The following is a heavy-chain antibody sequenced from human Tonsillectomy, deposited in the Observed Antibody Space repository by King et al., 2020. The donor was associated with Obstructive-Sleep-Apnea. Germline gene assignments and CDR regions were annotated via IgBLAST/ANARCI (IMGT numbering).Heavy chain of an antibody. CDR1: GGSISSSSYY. V-gene: IGHV4-39*01. CDR2: IYYSGST. D-gene: IGHD6-19*01. Sequence: QLQESGPGLVKPSETLSLTCTVSGGSISSSSYYWGWIRQPPGKGLEWIGSIYYSGSTYYNPSLKSRVTISVDTAKNQFSLKLSPVTAADTAVYYCARLRIAVGYFDYWGQGTLVTVSS. CDR3: ARLRIAVGYFDY. J-gene: IGHJ4*02.